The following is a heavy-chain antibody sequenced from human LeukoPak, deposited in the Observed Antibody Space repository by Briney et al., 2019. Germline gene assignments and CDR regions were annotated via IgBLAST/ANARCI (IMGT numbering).Heavy chain of an antibody. Sequence: AGGSLRLSCAASGFTFDDYAMHWVRQAPGKGLEWVSGISWNSGSIGYADYVKGRFTISRDNAKNSLYLQMNSLRAEDTALYYCAKDSQWELLLPFDYWGQGTLVTVSS. CDR3: AKDSQWELLLPFDY. D-gene: IGHD1-26*01. J-gene: IGHJ4*02. V-gene: IGHV3-9*01. CDR1: GFTFDDYA. CDR2: ISWNSGSI.